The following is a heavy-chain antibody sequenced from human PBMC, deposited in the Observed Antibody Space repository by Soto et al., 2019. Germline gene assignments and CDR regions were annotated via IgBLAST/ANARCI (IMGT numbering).Heavy chain of an antibody. CDR1: GFTFSSYS. CDR3: ARESYGDPDAFDI. CDR2: ISSSSSYI. J-gene: IGHJ3*02. D-gene: IGHD4-17*01. V-gene: IGHV3-21*01. Sequence: PGGSLRLSCAASGFTFSSYSMNWVRQAPGKGLEWVSSISSSSSYIYYADSVKGRFTISRDNAKNSLYLQMNSLRAEDTAVYYCARESYGDPDAFDIWGQGTMVTVSS.